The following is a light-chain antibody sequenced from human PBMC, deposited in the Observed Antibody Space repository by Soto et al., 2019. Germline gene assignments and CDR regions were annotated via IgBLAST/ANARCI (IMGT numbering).Light chain of an antibody. V-gene: IGKV1-5*01. J-gene: IGKJ1*01. Sequence: DIPMTQSPSTLSSSLEDRVTITCRASQSIGDLLAWYQQKPGKAPKLLIFDGSTLESGVPSRFIGSGSGTEFTLTISSLKPADFATDYCQQYNIYSTFGQGTKVDIK. CDR1: QSIGDL. CDR2: DGS. CDR3: QQYNIYST.